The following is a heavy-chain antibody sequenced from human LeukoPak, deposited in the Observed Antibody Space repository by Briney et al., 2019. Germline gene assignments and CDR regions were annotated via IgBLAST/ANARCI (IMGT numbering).Heavy chain of an antibody. Sequence: ASVKVSCKASGYTFTGYYMHWVRQAPGQGLEWMGIINPSGGSTSYAQKFQGRVTMTRDTSTSTVYMELSSLRSEDTAVYYCARSSSGAHYFDYWGQGTLVTVSS. D-gene: IGHD6-25*01. V-gene: IGHV1-46*01. CDR1: GYTFTGYY. CDR2: INPSGGST. CDR3: ARSSSGAHYFDY. J-gene: IGHJ4*02.